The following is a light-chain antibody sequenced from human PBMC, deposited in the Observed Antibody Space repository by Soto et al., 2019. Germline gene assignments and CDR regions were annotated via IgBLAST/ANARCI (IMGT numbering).Light chain of an antibody. CDR1: QSVSSY. V-gene: IGKV3-15*01. Sequence: EIVLTQSPGTLSLSPGERATLSCRASQSVSSYLAWYQQKPGQAPSLLIYGASTRATGIPVRFSGSGSGTEFTLTISSLQSEDLAVYYCQQYNKWPRTFGQGTKVDIK. J-gene: IGKJ1*01. CDR3: QQYNKWPRT. CDR2: GAS.